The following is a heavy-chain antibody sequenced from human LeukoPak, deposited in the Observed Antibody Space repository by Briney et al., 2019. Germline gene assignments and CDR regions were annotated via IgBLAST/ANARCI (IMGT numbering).Heavy chain of an antibody. D-gene: IGHD4-23*01. CDR3: ARHPRDVYGGFSLDY. CDR2: LYYNGST. Sequence: PSETLSLTPTLSGGSTSVDSYYCPWIRQPPRKGLEWIGTLYYNGSTYLNPSLKSRVTISVDTSRNHFSLSLNSVTAADTATYYCARHPRDVYGGFSLDYWGQGILVSVYS. CDR1: GGSTSVDSYY. J-gene: IGHJ4*02. V-gene: IGHV4-39*02.